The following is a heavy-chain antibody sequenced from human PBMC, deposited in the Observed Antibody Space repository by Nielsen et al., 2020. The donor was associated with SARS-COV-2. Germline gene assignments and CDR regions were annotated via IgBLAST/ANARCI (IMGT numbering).Heavy chain of an antibody. D-gene: IGHD6-19*01. J-gene: IGHJ5*02. CDR3: ARAASSGWYNDDDP. Sequence: SETLSLTCTVSGGSIRNYYWSWIRQPAGKGLEWIGRISTSGSTNYNPSLKSRVTMSEDTSKNQLSLKLSSVTAADTAVYYCARAASSGWYNDDDPWGQGTLVTVSS. V-gene: IGHV4-4*07. CDR1: GGSIRNYY. CDR2: ISTSGST.